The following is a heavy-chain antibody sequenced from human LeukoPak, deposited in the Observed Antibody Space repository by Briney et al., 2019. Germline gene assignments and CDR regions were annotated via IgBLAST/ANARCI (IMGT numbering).Heavy chain of an antibody. CDR2: ISGSGGST. V-gene: IGHV3-23*01. Sequence: GGSLRLSCAASGFTISSYAMSWVRQAAGKGLDWVSAISGSGGSTYYADSVKGRFTISRDNSKNTLYLQMNSLRAEDTAVYYCAKLDILRSGGDSWGQGTLATVSS. CDR3: AKLDILRSGGDS. J-gene: IGHJ4*02. D-gene: IGHD5-12*01. CDR1: GFTISSYA.